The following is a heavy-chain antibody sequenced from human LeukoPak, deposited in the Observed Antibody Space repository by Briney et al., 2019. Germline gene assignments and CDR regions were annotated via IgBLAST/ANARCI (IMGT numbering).Heavy chain of an antibody. CDR3: ARSIGYVAFHY. CDR1: GYTFTSYA. V-gene: IGHV1-46*01. CDR2: INPSGGST. J-gene: IGHJ4*02. Sequence: GASVKVSCKASGYTFTSYAMNWVRQAPGQGLEWMGIINPSGGSTTYAQKFQGRVTMTRDMSTSTVYMELSSLRSEDTAVYFCARSIGYVAFHYWGQGTLVTVSA. D-gene: IGHD5-12*01.